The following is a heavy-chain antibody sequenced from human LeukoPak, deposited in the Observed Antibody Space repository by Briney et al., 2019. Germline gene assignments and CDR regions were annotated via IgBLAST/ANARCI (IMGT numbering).Heavy chain of an antibody. CDR1: CYTFTSYG. V-gene: IGHV1-18*01. CDR3: ARDLLATIFGGPTGWFDP. J-gene: IGHJ5*02. D-gene: IGHD3-3*01. CDR2: LSAYNGNT. Sequence: GASVKDSCKASCYTFTSYGISLVRQAPGQGLEWMGWLSAYNGNTNYAQKLQGRVTMTTDTSTSTAYMELRSLRSDDTAVYYCARDLLATIFGGPTGWFDPWGQGTLVTVSS.